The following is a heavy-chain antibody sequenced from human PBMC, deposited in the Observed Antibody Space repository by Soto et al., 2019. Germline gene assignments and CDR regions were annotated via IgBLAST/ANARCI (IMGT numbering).Heavy chain of an antibody. D-gene: IGHD3-10*01. CDR3: AGDGIYGSGRGMDV. Sequence: HPGGSLRLSCAASGFTVSTSYMSWVRQAPGKGLEWVSIIYSDGTTYYADSVKGRFTISRDSSKNMLYVQMNTLRAEDTAVYYCAGDGIYGSGRGMDVWGQGTTVTVSS. V-gene: IGHV3-53*01. CDR1: GFTVSTSY. J-gene: IGHJ6*02. CDR2: IYSDGTT.